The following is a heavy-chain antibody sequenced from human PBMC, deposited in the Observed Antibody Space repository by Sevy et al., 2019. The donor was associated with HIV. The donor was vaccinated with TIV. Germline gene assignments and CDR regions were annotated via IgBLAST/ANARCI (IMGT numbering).Heavy chain of an antibody. CDR3: AKGRGGTGAFDI. Sequence: GGSLRLSCAASGFTFSSYGMHWVRQAPGKGLEWVAVISYDRSNKYYADSVKGRFTISRDNSKNTLYLQMNSLRAEDTAVYYCAKGRGGTGAFDIWGQGTMVTVSS. CDR2: ISYDRSNK. V-gene: IGHV3-30*18. D-gene: IGHD3-16*01. J-gene: IGHJ3*02. CDR1: GFTFSSYG.